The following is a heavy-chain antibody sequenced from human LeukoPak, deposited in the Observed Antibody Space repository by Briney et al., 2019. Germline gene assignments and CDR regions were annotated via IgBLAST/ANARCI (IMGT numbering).Heavy chain of an antibody. D-gene: IGHD6-19*01. CDR3: ARTYSSGWYNRWFDP. V-gene: IGHV4-31*03. Sequence: PSETLSLTCTVSGGSISSGGYYWSWIRQHPGKGLEWIGYIYYSGSTYYNPSLKSRVTISVDTSKNQFSLKLSSVTAADTAVYYCARTYSSGWYNRWFDPWGQGTLVTVSS. J-gene: IGHJ5*02. CDR1: GGSISSGGYY. CDR2: IYYSGST.